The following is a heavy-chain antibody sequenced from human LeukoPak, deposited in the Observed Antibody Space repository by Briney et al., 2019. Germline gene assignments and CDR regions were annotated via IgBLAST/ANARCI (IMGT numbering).Heavy chain of an antibody. CDR2: IIPIFGTA. J-gene: IGHJ5*02. D-gene: IGHD2-2*01. Sequence: SVKVSCKTSGGTFSSYAISWVRQAPGQGLEWMGGIIPIFGTANYAQKFQGRVTITADESTSTAYMELSSLRSEDTAVYYCARDLEDCSSTSCPLNWFDPWGQGTLVTVSS. CDR3: ARDLEDCSSTSCPLNWFDP. V-gene: IGHV1-69*13. CDR1: GGTFSSYA.